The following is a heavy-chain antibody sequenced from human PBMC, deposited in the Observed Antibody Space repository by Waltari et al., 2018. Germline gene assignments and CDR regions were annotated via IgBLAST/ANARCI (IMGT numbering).Heavy chain of an antibody. V-gene: IGHV4-59*01. D-gene: IGHD6-19*01. J-gene: IGHJ4*02. CDR1: GGSISSYY. CDR3: ARGSGWYYY. CDR2: ISNSGSP. Sequence: QVQLQESGPGLVKPSETLSLTCTVSGGSISSYYCSWIRQPPGKGLEWIGYISNSGSPNYNPSLKSRVTISVDTSKNQFSLKLSSVTAADTAMYYCARGSGWYYYWGQGTLVTVSS.